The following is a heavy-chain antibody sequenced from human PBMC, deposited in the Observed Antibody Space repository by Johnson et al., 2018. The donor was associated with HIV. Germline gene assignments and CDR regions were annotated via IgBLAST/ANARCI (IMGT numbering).Heavy chain of an antibody. CDR1: GFTVSSNY. CDR3: ARAKLGGVFDL. D-gene: IGHD2-8*02. Sequence: VQLVETGGGLIQPGGSLRLSCAASGFTVSSNYMSWVRQAPGKGLEWVSGIGAAGETHYPDPVKGRFTVSRDNTKNSLFLQIDTLRAEDTAVYYCARAKLGGVFDLWGQGTMVTVSS. CDR2: IGAAGET. V-gene: IGHV3-53*02. J-gene: IGHJ3*01.